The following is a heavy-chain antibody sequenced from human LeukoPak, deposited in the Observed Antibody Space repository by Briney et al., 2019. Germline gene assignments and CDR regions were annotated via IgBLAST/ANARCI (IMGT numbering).Heavy chain of an antibody. V-gene: IGHV1-69*04. D-gene: IGHD2-15*01. CDR3: AREDCSGGSCYSDWAY. Sequence: GASVKVSCKASGGTFSSYAISWVRQAPGQGLEWMGRIIPIFGIANYAQKFQGRVTITADKSTSTAYMELSSLRSEDTAVYYYAREDCSGGSCYSDWAYWGQGTLVTVSS. J-gene: IGHJ4*02. CDR2: IIPIFGIA. CDR1: GGTFSSYA.